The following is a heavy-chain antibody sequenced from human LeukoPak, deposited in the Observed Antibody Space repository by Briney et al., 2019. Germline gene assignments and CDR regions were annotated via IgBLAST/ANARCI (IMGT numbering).Heavy chain of an antibody. V-gene: IGHV1-18*01. Sequence: GASVKVSCKASGYTFTSYGISWVRQAPGQGLEWMGWISAYNGNTNYAQKRPGRVTMTTDTSTSTAYMELRSLRSDDTAVYYCARGSGAVAGLQGDAFDIWGQGTMVTVSS. CDR2: ISAYNGNT. D-gene: IGHD6-19*01. CDR3: ARGSGAVAGLQGDAFDI. CDR1: GYTFTSYG. J-gene: IGHJ3*02.